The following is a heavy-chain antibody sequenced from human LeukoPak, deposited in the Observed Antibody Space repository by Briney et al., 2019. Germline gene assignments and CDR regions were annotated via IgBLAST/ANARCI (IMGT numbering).Heavy chain of an antibody. CDR3: ARGGPVDDWGYFDS. Sequence: SVKVSCKASGGTFSSYAISWVRQAPGQGLEWMGGIIPIFGTANYAQKFQGRVTITTDESTSTAYMELSSLRSEDTAVYYCARGGPVDDWGYFDSWGQGTQVSVSS. V-gene: IGHV1-69*05. CDR1: GGTFSSYA. CDR2: IIPIFGTA. J-gene: IGHJ4*02. D-gene: IGHD3-9*01.